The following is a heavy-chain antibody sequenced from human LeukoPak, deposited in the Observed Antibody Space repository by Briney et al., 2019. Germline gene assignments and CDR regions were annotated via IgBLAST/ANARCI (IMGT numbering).Heavy chain of an antibody. D-gene: IGHD2-8*01. Sequence: GGSLGLSCAASGNTFSTYSMNWVRQAPGKGLEWVSSISRSSRYIYYADSVKGRFTISRDDAKNSLFLQMNSLRADDTAVYYCARDLFCSYGVCPVWGQGTTVTVSS. CDR3: ARDLFCSYGVCPV. CDR2: ISRSSRYI. V-gene: IGHV3-21*01. CDR1: GNTFSTYS. J-gene: IGHJ6*02.